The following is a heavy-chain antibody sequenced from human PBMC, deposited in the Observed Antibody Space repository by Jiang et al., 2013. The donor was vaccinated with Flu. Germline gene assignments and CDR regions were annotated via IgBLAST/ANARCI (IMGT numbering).Heavy chain of an antibody. CDR1: GGSVSSDSYY. D-gene: IGHD3-10*01. CDR2: IFYNGRT. J-gene: IGHJ4*02. V-gene: IGHV4-61*01. Sequence: GPGLVKPSETLSLTCTVSGGSVSSDSYYWSWIRQPPGKGLEWIGYIFYNGRTNYNPSLKSRLTISGDTSKNQFSLRLSSVTAADTAVYYCANMNKYGSGEIDDWGQGTLVTVSS. CDR3: ANMNKYGSGEIDD.